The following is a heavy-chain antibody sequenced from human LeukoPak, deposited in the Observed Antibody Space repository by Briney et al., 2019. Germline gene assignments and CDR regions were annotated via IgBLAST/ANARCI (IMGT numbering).Heavy chain of an antibody. J-gene: IGHJ4*02. CDR1: GGSISSYY. D-gene: IGHD3-9*01. CDR3: ARGRYSPITFDY. CDR2: IYYSGST. Sequence: SETLSLTCTVSGGSISSYYWSWIRQPPGKGLEWIGYIYYSGSTNYNPSLKSRVTISVDTSKNQFSLKLSSVTAADTAVYYCARGRYSPITFDYWGQGTLVTVSS. V-gene: IGHV4-59*01.